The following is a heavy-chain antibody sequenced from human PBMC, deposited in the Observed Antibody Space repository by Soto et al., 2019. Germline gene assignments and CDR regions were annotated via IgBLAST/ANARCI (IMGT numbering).Heavy chain of an antibody. V-gene: IGHV4-59*01. CDR3: ARGQYYDFWSGYYLYYYGMDV. J-gene: IGHJ6*02. D-gene: IGHD3-3*01. Sequence: SETLSLTCTVSGGSISSYYWSWIRQPPGKGLEWIGYIYYSGSTNYNPSLKSRVTISVDTSKNQFSLKLSSVTTADTAVYYCARGQYYDFWSGYYLYYYGMDVWGQGTTVNVS. CDR2: IYYSGST. CDR1: GGSISSYY.